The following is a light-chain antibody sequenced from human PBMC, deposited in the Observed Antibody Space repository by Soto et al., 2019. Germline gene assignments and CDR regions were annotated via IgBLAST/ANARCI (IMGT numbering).Light chain of an antibody. Sequence: QSALTQPASVSGSPGQSITISCTGTSSDVGSYNLVSWYQQHPGKAPKVMIYEDIKRPSGVSNRFSGSKSDNTASLTISGRQAEDEADYYCCSYADSSTYVFGTGTKVTVL. CDR1: SSDVGSYNL. CDR3: CSYADSSTYV. CDR2: EDI. V-gene: IGLV2-23*01. J-gene: IGLJ1*01.